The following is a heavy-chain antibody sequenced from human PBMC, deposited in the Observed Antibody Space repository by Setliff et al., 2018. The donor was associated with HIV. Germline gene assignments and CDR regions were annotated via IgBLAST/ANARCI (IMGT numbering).Heavy chain of an antibody. V-gene: IGHV4-59*12. D-gene: IGHD3-22*01. Sequence: SETLSLTCSFSGGSTTSYYWSWIRQPPVKGLEWIGYIYYSGSTNYNPSLKSRVTMSVDTSKNQFSLKLSSVTAADTAVYYCARGGGYDRSGYYPFDYWGQGTPVTVSS. J-gene: IGHJ4*02. CDR2: IYYSGST. CDR1: GGSTTSYY. CDR3: ARGGGYDRSGYYPFDY.